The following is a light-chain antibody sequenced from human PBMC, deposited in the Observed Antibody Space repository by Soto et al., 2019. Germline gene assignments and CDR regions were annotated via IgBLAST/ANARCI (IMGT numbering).Light chain of an antibody. CDR1: QSVSSSY. Sequence: NVLSQSAGTLSLSPGERANLSCRAIQSVSSSYLAWYQQKPGQAPRLLIYGASSRATGIPDRFSGSGSGTEFTLTISSLQSEDLAVHYCQQYNYWPPPTFGQGRRREIK. J-gene: IGKJ5*01. CDR3: QQYNYWPPPT. CDR2: GAS. V-gene: IGKV3-20*01.